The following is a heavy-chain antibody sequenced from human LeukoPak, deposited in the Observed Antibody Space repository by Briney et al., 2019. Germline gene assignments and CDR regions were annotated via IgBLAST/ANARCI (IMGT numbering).Heavy chain of an antibody. Sequence: PSETLSLTCAVYGGSFSGYYWSWIRQPPGKGLEWIGEINHTGSTNYNSSLKSRVTISVDTSKNQFSLKLSSVTAADTAVYYCARLFNWNDGDYWGQGTLVTVSS. J-gene: IGHJ4*02. CDR1: GGSFSGYY. CDR3: ARLFNWNDGDY. V-gene: IGHV4-34*01. D-gene: IGHD1-20*01. CDR2: INHTGST.